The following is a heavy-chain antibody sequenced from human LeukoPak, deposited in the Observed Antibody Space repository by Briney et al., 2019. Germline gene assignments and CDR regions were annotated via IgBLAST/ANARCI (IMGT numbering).Heavy chain of an antibody. CDR2: ISSTVINT. D-gene: IGHD3-22*01. CDR3: AKDHDSSGFFDY. Sequence: GGSLRLSCAASGFTFSNYAMTWVRQAPGKGLKLVSSISSTVINTYNADSVKGRFTISRDNSKNTLYLQMNSLRAEDTAVYYCAKDHDSSGFFDYWGQGTLVTVSS. CDR1: GFTFSNYA. J-gene: IGHJ4*02. V-gene: IGHV3-23*01.